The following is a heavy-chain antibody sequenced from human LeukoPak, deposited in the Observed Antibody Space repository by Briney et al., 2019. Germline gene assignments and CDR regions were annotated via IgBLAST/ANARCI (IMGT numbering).Heavy chain of an antibody. CDR1: AFPFSSYG. J-gene: IGHJ4*02. Sequence: GGSLRLSCAASAFPFSSYGMHWVRQAPGKGLEWVAVIWHDGSHKYYADSVKGRFTISRDNSKNTLYLQMNSLRAEDTAVYYCAKVSQRRDGYNCAYRGQGTLVTVSS. CDR3: AKVSQRRDGYNCAY. D-gene: IGHD5-24*01. V-gene: IGHV3-33*03. CDR2: IWHDGSHK.